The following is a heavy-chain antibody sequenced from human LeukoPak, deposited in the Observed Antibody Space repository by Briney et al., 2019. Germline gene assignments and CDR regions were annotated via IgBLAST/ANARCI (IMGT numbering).Heavy chain of an antibody. V-gene: IGHV3-7*01. D-gene: IGHD3-10*01. CDR2: IKQDGSEK. CDR1: GFTFSSYW. J-gene: IGHJ4*01. Sequence: GGSLRLSCAASGFTFSSYWMSWVRQAPGKGLEWVANIKQDGSEKYYVDSVKGRFTISRDNAKNSLCLQMNSLRAEDTAVYYCARKSMVRGVMGLDYXXXGTLXXVSX. CDR3: ARKSMVRGVMGLDY.